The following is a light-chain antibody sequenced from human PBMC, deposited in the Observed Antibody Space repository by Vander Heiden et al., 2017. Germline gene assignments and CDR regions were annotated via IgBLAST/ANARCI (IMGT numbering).Light chain of an antibody. CDR2: GAS. CDR3: QLEGSSPWT. Sequence: EIVLTQSPGTLSLSPGERATLSCRASQSVSSSYLAWYQQKPGQAPRLLIYGASSRATGIPDRYRGRGSGTDFTLTISRLEPEDFAVYYCQLEGSSPWTFGQGTKVEIK. V-gene: IGKV3-20*01. CDR1: QSVSSSY. J-gene: IGKJ1*01.